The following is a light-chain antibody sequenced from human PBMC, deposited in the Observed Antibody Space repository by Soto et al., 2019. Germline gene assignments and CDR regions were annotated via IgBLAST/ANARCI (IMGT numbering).Light chain of an antibody. CDR2: DVS. CDR1: SSDVGGYNY. V-gene: IGLV2-14*01. J-gene: IGLJ2*01. CDR3: SSYTSSSFL. Sequence: QSALTQPASVSGSPGQSITISCTGTSSDVGGYNYVSWYQQHPGKAPKLMIYDVSNRPSGVSNRFSGSKSGNTASLTISGLQAEEEADYYCSSYTSSSFLFGGGTKLTVL.